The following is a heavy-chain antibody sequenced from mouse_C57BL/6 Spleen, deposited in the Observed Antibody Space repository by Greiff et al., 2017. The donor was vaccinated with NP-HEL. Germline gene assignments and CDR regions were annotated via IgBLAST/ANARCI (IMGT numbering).Heavy chain of an antibody. D-gene: IGHD1-1*01. J-gene: IGHJ2*01. CDR2: IDPISGGT. Sequence: QVQLQQPGAELVKPGASVKLSCKASGYTFTSYWMHWVKQRPGRGLEWIGRIDPISGGTKYNEKFKSKATLTVDKPSSTAYMQLSSLTSEDSAVYYCARTTVVAPYFDYWGQGTTLTVSS. CDR3: ARTTVVAPYFDY. CDR1: GYTFTSYW. V-gene: IGHV1-72*01.